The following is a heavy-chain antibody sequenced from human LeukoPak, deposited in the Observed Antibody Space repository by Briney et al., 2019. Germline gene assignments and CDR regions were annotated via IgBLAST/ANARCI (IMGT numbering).Heavy chain of an antibody. CDR2: IYPGDSDT. J-gene: IGHJ4*02. V-gene: IGHV5-51*01. D-gene: IGHD1-26*01. Sequence: GESLKISCKGSGYNFTNYWIAWGRQMPGKGLEWMGIIYPGDSDTRYSPSFQGQVTISADMSISTAYLQWYSLKTSDTAIYYCASAVLGAYYFAYWGLGTLVTVSS. CDR1: GYNFTNYW. CDR3: ASAVLGAYYFAY.